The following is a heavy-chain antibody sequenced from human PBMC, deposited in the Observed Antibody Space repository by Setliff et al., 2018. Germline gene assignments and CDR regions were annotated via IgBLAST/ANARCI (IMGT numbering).Heavy chain of an antibody. V-gene: IGHV4-39*07. Sequence: TLSLPCTVSGGSISTTDYYWGWIRQPPGKGLEWIGSIYYSGSTYYNPSLKSRVTISVDTSKNQFSLKLSSVTAADTAVYYCARIHLLLWFGELLSGWFDPWGQGTLVTVSS. CDR1: GGSISTTDYY. J-gene: IGHJ5*02. CDR3: ARIHLLLWFGELLSGWFDP. CDR2: IYYSGST. D-gene: IGHD3-10*01.